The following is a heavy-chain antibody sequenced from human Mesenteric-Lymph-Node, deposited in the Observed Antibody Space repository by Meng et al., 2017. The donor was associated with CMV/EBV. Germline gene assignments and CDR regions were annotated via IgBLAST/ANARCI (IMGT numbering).Heavy chain of an antibody. J-gene: IGHJ6*02. Sequence: GESLKISCAASGFTVSSNYMSWVRQAPGKGLEWVSVIYSGGSTYYADSVKGRFTISRDNAKNSLYLQMNSLRAEDTAVYYCARVNLDWQLVLYYYYGMDVWGQGTTVTVSS. V-gene: IGHV3-66*01. D-gene: IGHD6-13*01. CDR3: ARVNLDWQLVLYYYYGMDV. CDR1: GFTVSSNY. CDR2: IYSGGST.